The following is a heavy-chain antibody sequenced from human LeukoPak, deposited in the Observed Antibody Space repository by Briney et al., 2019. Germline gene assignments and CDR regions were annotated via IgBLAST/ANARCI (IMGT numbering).Heavy chain of an antibody. V-gene: IGHV3-7*01. J-gene: IGHJ5*02. CDR1: GFTFSRFW. D-gene: IGHD2-15*01. CDR2: IGQDGSQQ. Sequence: GGSLRLSCAASGFTFSRFWMNWVRLAPGKGLEWVANIGQDGSQQHYVDSVKGRFTISRDNAKNSLYLQMNSPRVEDTAVYYCARDGSGGSSGGSTQYNWFDPWGQGTLVTVSS. CDR3: ARDGSGGSSGGSTQYNWFDP.